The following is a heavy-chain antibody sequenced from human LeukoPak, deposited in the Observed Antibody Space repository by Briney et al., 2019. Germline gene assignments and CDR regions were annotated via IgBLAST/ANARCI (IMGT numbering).Heavy chain of an antibody. Sequence: ASVKVSCKASGYTFTSHFMHWVRQAPGQGLEWMGIINPRGGSTSYTQKFQGRVTMTTDTSTSTAYMELRSLRSDDTAVYYCARVGPHRRMATTRYHFDYWGQGTLVTVSS. V-gene: IGHV1-46*01. D-gene: IGHD5-24*01. CDR3: ARVGPHRRMATTRYHFDY. CDR1: GYTFTSHF. J-gene: IGHJ4*02. CDR2: INPRGGST.